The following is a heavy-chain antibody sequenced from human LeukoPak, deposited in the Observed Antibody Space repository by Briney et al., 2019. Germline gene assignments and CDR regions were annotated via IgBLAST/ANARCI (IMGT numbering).Heavy chain of an antibody. V-gene: IGHV3-23*01. CDR1: GFTFSSFH. Sequence: GGSLRLSCAASGFTFSSFHMTWVRQAPGKGLEWVSTIFSGGKTYYADSVKGRFTISGDNSKNTLYLQMNSLTAEDTAVYYCARDWSSKYPYYYGMDVWGQGTTVTVSS. D-gene: IGHD4-11*01. J-gene: IGHJ6*02. CDR3: ARDWSSKYPYYYGMDV. CDR2: IFSGGKT.